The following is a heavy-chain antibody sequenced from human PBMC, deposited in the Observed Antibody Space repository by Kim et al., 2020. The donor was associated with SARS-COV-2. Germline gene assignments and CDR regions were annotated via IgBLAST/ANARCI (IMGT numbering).Heavy chain of an antibody. V-gene: IGHV4-31*03. CDR1: GGSISSGGYY. D-gene: IGHD3-3*01. Sequence: SETLSLTCTVSGGSISSGGYYWSWIRQHPGKGLEWIGYIYYSGSTYYNPSLKSRVTISVDTAKNQSSLKLSSVTAADTAVYYCARGVLTIFGVVNAFDIWGQGTMVTVSS. CDR2: IYYSGST. J-gene: IGHJ3*02. CDR3: ARGVLTIFGVVNAFDI.